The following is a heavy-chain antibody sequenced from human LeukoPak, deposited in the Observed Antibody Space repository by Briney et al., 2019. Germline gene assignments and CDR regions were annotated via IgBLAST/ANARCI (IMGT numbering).Heavy chain of an antibody. CDR1: GGSISSSSYY. CDR2: IYYSGST. Sequence: SETLSLTCTVSGGSISSSSYYWGWIRQPPGKGLEWIGSIYYSGSTYCNPSLKSRVTISVDTSKNQFSLKLSSVTAADTAVYYCARRRYSYGPFFDYWGQGTLVTVSS. V-gene: IGHV4-39*01. J-gene: IGHJ4*02. CDR3: ARRRYSYGPFFDY. D-gene: IGHD5-18*01.